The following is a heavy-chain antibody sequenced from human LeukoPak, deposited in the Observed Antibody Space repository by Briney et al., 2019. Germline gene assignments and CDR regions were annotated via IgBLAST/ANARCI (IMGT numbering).Heavy chain of an antibody. CDR3: ARGSHWNYGGYYLDY. D-gene: IGHD1-7*01. J-gene: IGHJ4*02. CDR1: GFTFDDYA. Sequence: GGSLRLSCAASGFTFDDYAMYWVRQGPGKGLEWVSLISLDGSITYYSDSVKGRFTISRDSSKNSLYLQMNSLRDEDTALYYCARGSHWNYGGYYLDYWGQGTLVTVSS. CDR2: ISLDGSIT. V-gene: IGHV3-43D*03.